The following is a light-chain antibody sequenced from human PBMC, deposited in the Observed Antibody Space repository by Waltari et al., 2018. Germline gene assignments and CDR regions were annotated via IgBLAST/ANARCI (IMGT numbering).Light chain of an antibody. CDR1: SSDVGSYNL. J-gene: IGLJ3*02. V-gene: IGLV2-23*02. CDR2: EVT. Sequence: QSALTQPASVSGSPGQSITIPCTGTSSDVGSYNLVSWYQQHPGKAPKLMIYEVTRRPSGVSNRFSGSKSDNTASLTISGLQAEDEADYYCCSYTDSSTSWVFGGGTKLTVL. CDR3: CSYTDSSTSWV.